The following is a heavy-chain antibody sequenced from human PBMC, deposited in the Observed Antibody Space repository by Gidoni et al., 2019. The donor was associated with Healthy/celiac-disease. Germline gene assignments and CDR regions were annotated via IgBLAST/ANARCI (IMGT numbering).Heavy chain of an antibody. D-gene: IGHD3-22*01. V-gene: IGHV1-18*01. CDR1: GYTFTSYG. Sequence: QVQLVQSGAEVKKPGASVKVSCKASGYTFTSYGISWVRQAPGQGLEWMGWISAYNGNTNYAQKLQGRVTMTTDTSTSTAYMELRSLRSDDTAVYYCARVSTGTPDSSGYKTFDYWGQGTLVTVSS. CDR2: ISAYNGNT. CDR3: ARVSTGTPDSSGYKTFDY. J-gene: IGHJ4*02.